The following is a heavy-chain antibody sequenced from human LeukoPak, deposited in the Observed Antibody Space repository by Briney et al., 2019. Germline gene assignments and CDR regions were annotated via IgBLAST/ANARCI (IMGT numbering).Heavy chain of an antibody. J-gene: IGHJ4*02. CDR1: GFTFSSYA. D-gene: IGHD3-10*01. Sequence: GGSLRLSCAASGFTFSSYAMSWVRQAPGKGLEWVALVSYDGGNQYYADSVKGRFTISRDNSKNTLYLQLNSLGAEDTAIYYCARDGDRGWFGESIWGQGTLVTVSS. CDR3: ARDGDRGWFGESI. V-gene: IGHV3-30*03. CDR2: VSYDGGNQ.